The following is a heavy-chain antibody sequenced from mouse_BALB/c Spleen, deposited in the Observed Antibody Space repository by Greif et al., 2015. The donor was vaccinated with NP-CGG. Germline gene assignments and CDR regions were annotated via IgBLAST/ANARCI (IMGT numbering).Heavy chain of an antibody. J-gene: IGHJ1*01. CDR3: ARDYGSSYWYFDV. CDR2: ISNLAYSI. Sequence: EVKLVESGGGSVQPGGSRKLSCAASGFTFSDYGMAWVRQAPGKGPEWVAFISNLAYSIYYADTVTGRFTISRENAKNTLYLEMSSLRSEDTAMYYCARDYGSSYWYFDVWGAGTTVTVSS. CDR1: GFTFSDYG. V-gene: IGHV5-15*02. D-gene: IGHD1-1*01.